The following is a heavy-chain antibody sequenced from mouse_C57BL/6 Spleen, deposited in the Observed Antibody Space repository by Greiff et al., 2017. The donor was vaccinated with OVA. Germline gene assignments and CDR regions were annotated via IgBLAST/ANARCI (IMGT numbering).Heavy chain of an antibody. Sequence: EVKVEESGPGLVKPSQSLSLTCSVTGYSITSGYYWNWIRQFPGNKLEWMGYISYDGSNNYNPSLKNRISITRDTSKNQFFLKLNSVTTEDTATYYCAVRFAYWGQGTLVTVSA. CDR2: ISYDGSN. V-gene: IGHV3-6*01. CDR1: GYSITSGYY. CDR3: AVRFAY. J-gene: IGHJ3*01.